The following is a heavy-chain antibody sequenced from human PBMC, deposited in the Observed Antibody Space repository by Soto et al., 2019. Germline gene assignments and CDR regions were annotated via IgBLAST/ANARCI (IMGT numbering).Heavy chain of an antibody. V-gene: IGHV4-30-2*01. CDR3: ARHNYGSGSAFYDF. CDR1: GGSISSWGYS. CDR2: MYHSGST. J-gene: IGHJ4*02. D-gene: IGHD3-10*01. Sequence: SETLSLTCAVSGGSISSWGYSWSWIRQPPGKGLEWIGYMYHSGSTYYNPSLKSRVTISIDRSKNQFSLKLNSMTAADTAVYYCARHNYGSGSAFYDFWGQGTLVTVSS.